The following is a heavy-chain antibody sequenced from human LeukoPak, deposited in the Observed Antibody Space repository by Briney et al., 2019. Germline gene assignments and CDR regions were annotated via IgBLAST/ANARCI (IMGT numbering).Heavy chain of an antibody. V-gene: IGHV3-48*03. CDR3: ARGPHLVVITRQLDY. J-gene: IGHJ4*02. CDR1: GFTFSSYE. D-gene: IGHD3-22*01. CDR2: ISSSGSTI. Sequence: QAGGSLRLSCAASGFTFSSYEMNWVRQAPGKGLEWVSYISSSGSTIYYADSVKGRFTISRDNAKNSLYLQMNSLRAEDTAVYYCARGPHLVVITRQLDYWGQGTLVTVSS.